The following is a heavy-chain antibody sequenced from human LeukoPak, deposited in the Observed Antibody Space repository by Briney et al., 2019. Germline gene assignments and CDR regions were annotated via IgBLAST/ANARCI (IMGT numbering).Heavy chain of an antibody. CDR2: IYYSGST. Sequence: PSETLSLTCTVSGGSISSYYWSWIRQPPGKGLEWIGYIYYSGSTNYNPSLKSRVTISVDTSKNQFSLKLSSVTAADTAVYYCARRRWAAAGTLRWFDPWGQGTLVTVSS. CDR3: ARRRWAAAGTLRWFDP. J-gene: IGHJ5*02. V-gene: IGHV4-59*08. D-gene: IGHD6-13*01. CDR1: GGSISSYY.